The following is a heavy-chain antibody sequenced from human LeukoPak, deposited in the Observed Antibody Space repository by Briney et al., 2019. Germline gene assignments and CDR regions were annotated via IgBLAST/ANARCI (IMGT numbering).Heavy chain of an antibody. Sequence: SETLSLTCAVYGGSFSGYYWSWIRQPPGKGLEWIGETNHSGSTNYIPSLKSRVTISVDTSKNQFSLKLSSVTAADTAVYYCARSYGDYVWFSAFDIWGQGTMVTVSS. J-gene: IGHJ3*02. CDR3: ARSYGDYVWFSAFDI. D-gene: IGHD4-17*01. CDR2: TNHSGST. CDR1: GGSFSGYY. V-gene: IGHV4-34*01.